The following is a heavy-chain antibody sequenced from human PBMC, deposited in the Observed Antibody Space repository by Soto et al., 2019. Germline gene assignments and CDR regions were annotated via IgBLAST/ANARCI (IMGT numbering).Heavy chain of an antibody. J-gene: IGHJ4*02. Sequence: GSLRLSCAASGFTFSSYAMSWVRQAPGKGLEWVSAISGSGGSTYYADSVKGRFTISRDNSKNTLYLQMNSLRTEDTAVYYCAKDSGRNYYDSSGYAHWGQGTLVTVSS. CDR3: AKDSGRNYYDSSGYAH. CDR1: GFTFSSYA. D-gene: IGHD3-22*01. V-gene: IGHV3-23*01. CDR2: ISGSGGST.